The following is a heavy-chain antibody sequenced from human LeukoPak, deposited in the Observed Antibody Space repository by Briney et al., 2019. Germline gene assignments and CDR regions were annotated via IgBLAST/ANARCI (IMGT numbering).Heavy chain of an antibody. V-gene: IGHV1-46*01. Sequence: GASVKVSCKASGYTFTSYYMHWVRQAPGQGLEWMGIINPSGGSTSYAQKFQGRVTMTRDTSTSTVYMELSSLRSEDTAVYYCAREQRVAVAGTYYYYGTDVWGKGTTVTVSS. D-gene: IGHD6-19*01. CDR1: GYTFTSYY. J-gene: IGHJ6*04. CDR2: INPSGGST. CDR3: AREQRVAVAGTYYYYGTDV.